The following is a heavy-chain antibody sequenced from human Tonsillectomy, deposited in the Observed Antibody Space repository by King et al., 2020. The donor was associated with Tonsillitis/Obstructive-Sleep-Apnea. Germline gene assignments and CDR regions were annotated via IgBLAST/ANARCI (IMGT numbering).Heavy chain of an antibody. J-gene: IGHJ4*02. CDR1: GFTFRDYY. Sequence: VQLVESGGGLVKPGGSLRLSCAASGFTFRDYYMSLIRQAPGKGLEWVSYMSSSGSHTNYADSVKGRFTISRDNAKNSLFLQMNSLRAEDTAVYYCARTSDYVVYWGQGTLVTVSS. D-gene: IGHD3-3*01. CDR2: MSSSGSHT. CDR3: ARTSDYVVY. V-gene: IGHV3-11*05.